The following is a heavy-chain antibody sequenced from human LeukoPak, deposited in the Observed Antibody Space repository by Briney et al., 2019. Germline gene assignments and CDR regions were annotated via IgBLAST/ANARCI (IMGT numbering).Heavy chain of an antibody. V-gene: IGHV4-39*07. CDR1: SGSISTSNYY. J-gene: IGHJ6*03. D-gene: IGHD3-3*01. Sequence: SETLSLTCTVSSGSISTSNYYWGWVRQPSGKALEWIGNIFYSGSTYYSPSLKSRVTISLDTSRNQFSLKLSSVTAADTAVYYCARVFRNSRSGYPGYYYYMDVWGKGTTVTVSS. CDR2: IFYSGST. CDR3: ARVFRNSRSGYPGYYYYMDV.